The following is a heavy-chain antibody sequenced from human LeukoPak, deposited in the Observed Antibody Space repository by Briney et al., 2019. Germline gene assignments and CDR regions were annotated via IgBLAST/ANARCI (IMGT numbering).Heavy chain of an antibody. V-gene: IGHV3-20*04. J-gene: IGHJ4*02. Sequence: GGSLRLSCAASGFTFDDYGMSWVRQAPGKGLEWVSGINWNGGSTGYADSVKGRFTIARDDSKNLLYLQMNSLRPEDTAMYFCARDKGGMVPLDHWGQGTLVTVSS. CDR2: INWNGGST. D-gene: IGHD3-10*01. CDR1: GFTFDDYG. CDR3: ARDKGGMVPLDH.